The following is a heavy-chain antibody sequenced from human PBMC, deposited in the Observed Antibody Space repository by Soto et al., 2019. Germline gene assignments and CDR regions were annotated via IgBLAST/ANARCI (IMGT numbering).Heavy chain of an antibody. CDR1: GYSIRRGYY. D-gene: IGHD3-3*01. J-gene: IGHJ6*02. CDR3: ARNHDPRDRIYYYYGMDV. CDR2: MYLSGST. Sequence: ETLSLTCAVSGYSIRRGYYWGWIGQPPGKGLEWIGSMYLSGSTYYNPSLKSRVTISVDTSKNQFSLKLSSVTAADTAVYYCARNHDPRDRIYYYYGMDVWGQGTTVTVS. V-gene: IGHV4-38-2*01.